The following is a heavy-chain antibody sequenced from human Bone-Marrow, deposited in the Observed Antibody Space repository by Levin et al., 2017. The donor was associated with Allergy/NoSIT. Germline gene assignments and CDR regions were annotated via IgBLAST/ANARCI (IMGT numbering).Heavy chain of an antibody. Sequence: SQTLSLTCNVSRGSISGTYLSWIRQPPGKGLEWIGYIFYSGNTNYNPSLRSRVTISVHTSKNQFSLRLTSVTAADTAVYYCARGGWRYNYYYCDYWGQGTLVTVSS. D-gene: IGHD1-1*01. CDR3: ARGGWRYNYYYCDY. CDR1: RGSISGTY. V-gene: IGHV4-59*01. CDR2: IFYSGNT. J-gene: IGHJ4*02.